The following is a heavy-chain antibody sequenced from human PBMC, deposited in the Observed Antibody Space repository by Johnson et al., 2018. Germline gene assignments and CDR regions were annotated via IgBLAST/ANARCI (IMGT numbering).Heavy chain of an antibody. Sequence: VQLQESGGGLVQPGGSLRLSCAASGFTFSSYWMHWVRQAPGKGLVWVSRINSDGSSTSYADSVKGRFTISRDNAKNTLYLQMNSLRAEDTAVYYCARGVSVAGGFRLYWFDPWGQGTLVTVSS. J-gene: IGHJ5*02. CDR1: GFTFSSYW. V-gene: IGHV3-74*01. D-gene: IGHD6-19*01. CDR3: ARGVSVAGGFRLYWFDP. CDR2: INSDGSST.